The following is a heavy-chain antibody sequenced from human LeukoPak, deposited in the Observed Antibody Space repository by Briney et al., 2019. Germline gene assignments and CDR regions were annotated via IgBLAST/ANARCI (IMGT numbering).Heavy chain of an antibody. V-gene: IGHV3-30*02. CDR3: AELGITMIGGV. CDR2: IRYDGSNN. J-gene: IGHJ6*04. CDR1: GFTFSSYG. D-gene: IGHD3-10*02. Sequence: GGSLRLSCATSGFTFSSYGMHWVRQAPGKGLEWVALIRYDGSNNYYADSVKGRFTISRDNSKNTLHLQMNSLRAEDTAVYYCAELGITMIGGVWGKGTTVTISS.